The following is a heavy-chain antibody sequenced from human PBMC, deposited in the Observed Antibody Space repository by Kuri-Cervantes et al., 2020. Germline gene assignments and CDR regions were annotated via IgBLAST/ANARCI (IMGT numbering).Heavy chain of an antibody. CDR1: GVSNSSGGFF. J-gene: IGHJ4*02. CDR3: AREGSHITMVRGVDY. D-gene: IGHD3-10*01. V-gene: IGHV4-31*03. CDR2: IFYTGST. Sequence: SETLSLTCTVSGVSNSSGGFFWSWIRQHPGKGLQWIGYIFYTGSTYYNPSLKSRVSPSVDTSKNLLSLKLSSVTAADTAVYYCAREGSHITMVRGVDYWGQGTLVTVSS.